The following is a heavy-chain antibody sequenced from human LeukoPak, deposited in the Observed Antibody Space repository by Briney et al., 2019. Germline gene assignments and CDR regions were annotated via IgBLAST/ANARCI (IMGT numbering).Heavy chain of an antibody. V-gene: IGHV4-31*03. CDR3: ARDLPVDYGGNPGGDAFDI. J-gene: IGHJ3*02. Sequence: SETLSLTCNASGGSISSDGYYWSWIRQHPGKGLEWIGYIYDSGTYYNPSLESRVIISVDTTKNQFSLMLSSATAADTAVYYCARDLPVDYGGNPGGDAFDIWGQGTMVTVSS. CDR1: GGSISSDGYY. CDR2: IYDSGT. D-gene: IGHD4-23*01.